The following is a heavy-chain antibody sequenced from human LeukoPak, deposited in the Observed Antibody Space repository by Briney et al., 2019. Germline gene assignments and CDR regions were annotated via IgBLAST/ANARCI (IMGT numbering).Heavy chain of an antibody. Sequence: VASVKVSCKASGGTFSSYAISWVRQAPGQGLEWMGGIIPIFGTANYAQKFQGRVTITADESTSTAYMELSSLRSEDTAVYYCAWGAYDSSGYYNSYYFDYWGQGTLVTVSS. J-gene: IGHJ4*02. CDR2: IIPIFGTA. CDR1: GGTFSSYA. V-gene: IGHV1-69*13. D-gene: IGHD3-22*01. CDR3: AWGAYDSSGYYNSYYFDY.